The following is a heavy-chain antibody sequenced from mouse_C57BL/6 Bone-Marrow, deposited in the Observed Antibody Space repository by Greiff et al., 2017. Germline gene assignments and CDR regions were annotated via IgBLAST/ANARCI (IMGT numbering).Heavy chain of an antibody. V-gene: IGHV1-80*01. CDR2: IYPGDGDT. CDR3: ARSRYIWYFDV. Sequence: VQLQQSGAELVKPGASVKISCKASGYAFSSYWMNWVKQRPGKGLEWIGQIYPGDGDTNYNEKFKGKATLTADKSSSTAYMQLSSLTSEDSAVYFCARSRYIWYFDVCGSGTAVTVSS. D-gene: IGHD1-3*01. CDR1: GYAFSSYW. J-gene: IGHJ1*01.